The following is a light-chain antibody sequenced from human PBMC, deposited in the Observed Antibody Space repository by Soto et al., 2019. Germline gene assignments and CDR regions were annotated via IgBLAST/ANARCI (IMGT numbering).Light chain of an antibody. CDR3: QQYNNSPLT. Sequence: EIVMTQSPATLSVSPGERATLSCRASQSVSTNLAWYQQKPGQDPRLLIYGASTRATGIPARFSGSGSGTEFTLTISSLQSEDFAVYYYQQYNNSPLTFGGGTKMEIK. J-gene: IGKJ4*01. CDR2: GAS. CDR1: QSVSTN. V-gene: IGKV3-15*01.